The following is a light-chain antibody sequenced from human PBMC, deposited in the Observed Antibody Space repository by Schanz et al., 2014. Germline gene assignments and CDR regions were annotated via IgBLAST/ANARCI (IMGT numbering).Light chain of an antibody. CDR1: SSDIGAYNY. Sequence: QSALTQPASVSGSPGQSITISCTGTSSDIGAYNYVSWYQQHPYRAPKLIIYDVHNRPSGISNRFSGSKSGNTASLTISGLQAEDEADYYCSSYAGSNNLVFGGGTKLTVL. V-gene: IGLV2-14*01. CDR2: DVH. J-gene: IGLJ3*02. CDR3: SSYAGSNNLV.